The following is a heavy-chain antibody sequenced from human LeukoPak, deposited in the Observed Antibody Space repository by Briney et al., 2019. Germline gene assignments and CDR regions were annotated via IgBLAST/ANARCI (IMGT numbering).Heavy chain of an antibody. D-gene: IGHD3-3*01. CDR3: ARLRGFDYDFWSTYYTGYPPYFDY. CDR2: IYRGDSDT. J-gene: IGHJ4*02. V-gene: IGHV5-51*01. Sequence: GESLKISCKGSGYNFTNYWIGWVRQMPGKGLEWMGIIYRGDSDTRYSPSFLRHVTISTNKPISTAYLQWSSLKASDTAMYYCARLRGFDYDFWSTYYTGYPPYFDYWGQGTLVTVSS. CDR1: GYNFTNYW.